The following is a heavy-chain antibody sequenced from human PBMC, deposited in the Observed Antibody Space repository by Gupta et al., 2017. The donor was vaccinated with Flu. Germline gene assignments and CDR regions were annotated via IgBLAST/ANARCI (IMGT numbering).Heavy chain of an antibody. J-gene: IGHJ6*03. V-gene: IGHV1-69*06. Sequence: QVALVQSGAEVKKPGSSVKVSCKASGGTFSNYVISWVRQAPGQGLEWMGGSNAIFGTANYAQKFQGRVTITADKSTSTTYMELSSLRSDDTAKYYCAIGTGGAQLLGYYYYYRDLWGKGTTVTVSS. CDR1: GGTFSNYV. D-gene: IGHD2-8*02. CDR2: SNAIFGTA. CDR3: AIGTGGAQLLGYYYYYRDL.